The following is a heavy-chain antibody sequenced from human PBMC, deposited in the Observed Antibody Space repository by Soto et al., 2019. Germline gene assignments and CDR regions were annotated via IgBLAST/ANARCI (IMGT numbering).Heavy chain of an antibody. Sequence: ASVKVSCKASGSIFTNNDVSWVRQATGQGLEWIGWMNPGSGDTGYVQKFQGRVSMTRDISIATAYMELSSLRSDDTAIYYCARMATFGSLNWFDPWGQGTLVTVSS. CDR2: MNPGSGDT. V-gene: IGHV1-8*01. CDR1: GSIFTNND. CDR3: ARMATFGSLNWFDP. J-gene: IGHJ5*02. D-gene: IGHD3-16*01.